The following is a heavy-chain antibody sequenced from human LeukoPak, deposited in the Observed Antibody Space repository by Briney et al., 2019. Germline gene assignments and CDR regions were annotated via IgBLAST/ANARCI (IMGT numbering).Heavy chain of an antibody. CDR1: GFTFSSYS. CDR3: ARIIYNWNPRILGY. CDR2: ISSSSSYI. V-gene: IGHV3-21*04. D-gene: IGHD1-20*01. Sequence: GGSLRLSCAASGFTFSSYSMNWVRQAPGKGLEWVSSISSSSSYIYYADSVKGRFTISRDNAKNSLYLQMNSLRSEDTAVYYCARIIYNWNPRILGYWGQGTLVTVSS. J-gene: IGHJ4*02.